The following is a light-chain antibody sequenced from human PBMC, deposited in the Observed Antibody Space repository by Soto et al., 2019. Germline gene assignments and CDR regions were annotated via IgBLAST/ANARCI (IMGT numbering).Light chain of an antibody. CDR3: QQANSFPRT. CDR1: QAISTW. Sequence: DIQMTQSPSSVSASVGDRVTITCRASQAISTWLAWYQQKPGTAPKLLIYAASNLQTGVPSRFSGSGSGTDFTLTISSLQPEDFATYYCQQANSFPRTFGQGPKVEIK. CDR2: AAS. V-gene: IGKV1D-12*01. J-gene: IGKJ1*01.